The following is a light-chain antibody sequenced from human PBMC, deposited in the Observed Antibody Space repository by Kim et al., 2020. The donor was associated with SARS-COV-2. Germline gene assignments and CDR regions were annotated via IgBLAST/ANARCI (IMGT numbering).Light chain of an antibody. J-gene: IGLJ2*01. V-gene: IGLV3-19*01. Sequence: VAWGQTVRITCQGDSLRSYYATWYQQKPEQAPIVVIYGKNNRPSGIPDLFAGSSSGNTASLTITGTQAGDEADYYCNSRDSNDNVVFGGGTQLTVL. CDR1: SLRSYY. CDR3: NSRDSNDNVV. CDR2: GKN.